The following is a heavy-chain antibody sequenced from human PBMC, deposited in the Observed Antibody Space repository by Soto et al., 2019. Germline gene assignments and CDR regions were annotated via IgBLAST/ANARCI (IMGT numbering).Heavy chain of an antibody. V-gene: IGHV4-30-4*01. D-gene: IGHD2-21*02. Sequence: SETLSLTSTVSGASIRSTDYYWSWIRQAAGKGLEWIGYVYYTGSTYYNPSLMSRLTISVDTSKNQFSLKLTSVTAAETAVYYCVRTAREGAVAPHWFDRWGQGTQVTVS. J-gene: IGHJ5*02. CDR3: VRTAREGAVAPHWFDR. CDR2: VYYTGST. CDR1: GASIRSTDYY.